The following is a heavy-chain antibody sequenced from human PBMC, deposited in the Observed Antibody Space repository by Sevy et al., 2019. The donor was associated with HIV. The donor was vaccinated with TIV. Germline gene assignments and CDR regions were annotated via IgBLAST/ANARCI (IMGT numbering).Heavy chain of an antibody. CDR1: GFTFSSYA. Sequence: GGSLRLSCAASGFTFSSYAMHWVRQAPGKGLEWVAVISYDGSNKYYADSVKGRFTISRDNSKNTLYLQMNSLRAGDTAVYYCARGLGGSHRRAFDIWGQGTMVTVSS. CDR3: ARGLGGSHRRAFDI. J-gene: IGHJ3*02. D-gene: IGHD1-26*01. CDR2: ISYDGSNK. V-gene: IGHV3-30-3*01.